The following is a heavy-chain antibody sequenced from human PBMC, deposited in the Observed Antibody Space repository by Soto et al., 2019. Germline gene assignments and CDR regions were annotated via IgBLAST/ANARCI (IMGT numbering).Heavy chain of an antibody. V-gene: IGHV1-18*01. D-gene: IGHD6-19*01. CDR1: GYTFTSYG. J-gene: IGHJ6*02. CDR3: AREGSAPYYYYGMDV. CDR2: INGYNGNT. Sequence: QVQLEQSGAEVKKPGDSMKVSCKAYGYTFTSYGISWVRQAPGQGLEWMGWINGYNGNTDYPQKVQGRVTMTTDTSTSTAYMELRSLRSDYTAVYYCAREGSAPYYYYGMDVWGQVTTVTVSS.